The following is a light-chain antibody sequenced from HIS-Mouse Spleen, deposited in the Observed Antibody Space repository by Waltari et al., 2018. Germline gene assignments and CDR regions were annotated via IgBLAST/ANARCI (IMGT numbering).Light chain of an antibody. CDR1: SSDAGGYTY. CDR3: SSYAGSNNFVV. Sequence: QSALTHPPSASGSPGQSVPISCTGTSSDAGGYTYVPWYQQHPGKAPKLMIYEVSKRPSGVPYRFSGSKSGNTASLTVSGLQAEDEADYYCSSYAGSNNFVVFGGGTKLTVL. V-gene: IGLV2-8*01. J-gene: IGLJ2*01. CDR2: EVS.